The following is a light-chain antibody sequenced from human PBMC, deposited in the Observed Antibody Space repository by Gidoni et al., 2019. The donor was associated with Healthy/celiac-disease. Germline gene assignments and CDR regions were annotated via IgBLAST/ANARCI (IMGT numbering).Light chain of an antibody. CDR1: QDISNY. V-gene: IGKV1-33*01. CDR2: DAS. CDR3: QQYDNLSLT. J-gene: IGKJ4*01. Sequence: DLQMPQSPSSLSASVGDRVTITCQASQDISNYLNWYQQKPGKAPKLLIYDASNLETGVPSRFSGSGSGTDFTFTISSLQPEDIATYYCQQYDNLSLTCGGGTKVEIK.